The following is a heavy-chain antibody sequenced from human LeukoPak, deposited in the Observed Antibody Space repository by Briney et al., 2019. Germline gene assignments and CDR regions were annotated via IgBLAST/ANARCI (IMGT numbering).Heavy chain of an antibody. Sequence: PGGSLRLSCTTSVFNFNYYFMAWVRQAPGKGLEWLATIDKDGSGTEYIDSVRGRFTISRDNTKKSIYLQMSSLSADDTAVYFCATEYWYRHDYWGQGILVTVSS. V-gene: IGHV3-7*01. CDR2: IDKDGSGT. CDR3: ATEYWYRHDY. J-gene: IGHJ4*02. CDR1: VFNFNYYF. D-gene: IGHD6-13*01.